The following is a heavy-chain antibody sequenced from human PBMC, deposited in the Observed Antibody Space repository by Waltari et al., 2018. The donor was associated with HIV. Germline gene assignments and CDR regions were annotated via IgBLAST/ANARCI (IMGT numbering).Heavy chain of an antibody. J-gene: IGHJ4*02. V-gene: IGHV4-61*01. CDR1: GGSVSSGNYY. D-gene: IGHD6-19*01. CDR3: ARSTVVAGSSFDY. Sequence: QVQLQESGPGLVKPSETLSLTCTVSGGSVSSGNYYWGWIRQPPGKGLEWIGYIYYSGSTNYNPSLKSQVTISIDTSKNQFSLKLRSVTAADTALYYCARSTVVAGSSFDYWGQGTLVTVPS. CDR2: IYYSGST.